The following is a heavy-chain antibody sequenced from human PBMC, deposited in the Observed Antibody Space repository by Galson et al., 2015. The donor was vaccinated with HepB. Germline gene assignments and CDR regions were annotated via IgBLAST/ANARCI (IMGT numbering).Heavy chain of an antibody. V-gene: IGHV3-7*01. J-gene: IGHJ4*02. Sequence: SLRLSCAASGFTFSRYWMSWVRQAPGTGLEWVANIKQDGSEKYYVDSVEGRFTISRDNAKNSLYLQMNSLRAEDTAVYYCVTFCSTINCYQAFDYWGQGTPVTVSS. CDR2: IKQDGSEK. CDR3: VTFCSTINCYQAFDY. CDR1: GFTFSRYW. D-gene: IGHD2-2*01.